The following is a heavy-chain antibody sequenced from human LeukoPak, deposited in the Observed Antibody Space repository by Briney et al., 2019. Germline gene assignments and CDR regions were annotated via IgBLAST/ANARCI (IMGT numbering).Heavy chain of an antibody. CDR3: AKAADILTGYYGCNFDY. CDR2: ISYDGSNK. D-gene: IGHD3-9*01. Sequence: GGSLRLSCAASGFTFSSYGMHWVRQAPGKGLVWVAVISYDGSNKYYADSVKGRFTISRDNSKNTLYLQMNSLRAEDTAVYYCAKAADILTGYYGCNFDYWGQGTLVTVSS. J-gene: IGHJ4*02. CDR1: GFTFSSYG. V-gene: IGHV3-30*18.